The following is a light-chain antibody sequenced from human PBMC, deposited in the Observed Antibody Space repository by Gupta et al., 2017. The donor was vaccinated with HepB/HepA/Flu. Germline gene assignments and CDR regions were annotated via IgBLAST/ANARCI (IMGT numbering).Light chain of an antibody. V-gene: IGKV3-11*01. CDR1: QSVSSY. CDR3: QQRSNWPIT. J-gene: IGKJ1*01. CDR2: DAS. Sequence: DIVLTQSQATLSLSPGERATLSCRASQSVSSYLAWYQQKPGQAPRLLIYDASNRATGIPARFSGSGSGTDFTLTISSLEPEDFAVYYCQQRSNWPITFGQGTKVEIK.